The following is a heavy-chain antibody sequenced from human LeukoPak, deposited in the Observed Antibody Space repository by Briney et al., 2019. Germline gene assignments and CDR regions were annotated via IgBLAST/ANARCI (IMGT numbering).Heavy chain of an antibody. CDR2: ISGSGGST. CDR3: ARDIYYYDSSGYYFPGGSDY. CDR1: GFTFSSYA. V-gene: IGHV3-23*01. Sequence: GGSLRLSCAASGFTFSSYAMSWVRQAPGKGLEWVSAISGSGGSTYYADSVKGRFTISRDNAKDSLYLQMNSLRAEDTAVYYCARDIYYYDSSGYYFPGGSDYWGQGTLITVSS. J-gene: IGHJ4*02. D-gene: IGHD3-22*01.